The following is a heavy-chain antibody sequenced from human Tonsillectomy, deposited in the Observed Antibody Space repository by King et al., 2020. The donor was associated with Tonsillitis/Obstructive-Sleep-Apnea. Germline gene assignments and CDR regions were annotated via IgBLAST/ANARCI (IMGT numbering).Heavy chain of an antibody. CDR1: GGTFRSYA. V-gene: IGHV1-69*06. Sequence: VQLVESGAEVKKPGSSVRVSCKASGGTFRSYAFSWVRQAPVQGLEWRGGIMPIFGRPSYPQRFQGRVTITADKSTNTVYMDLSSLRSEYTAVYYCASKIESFTVTSFHYWGQGTLVTVSS. D-gene: IGHD4-11*01. CDR2: IMPIFGRP. J-gene: IGHJ4*02. CDR3: ASKIESFTVTSFHY.